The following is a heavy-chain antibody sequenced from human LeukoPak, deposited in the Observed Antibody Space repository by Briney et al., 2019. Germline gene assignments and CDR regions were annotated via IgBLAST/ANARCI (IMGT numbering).Heavy chain of an antibody. CDR3: ARYTYTFYLDY. Sequence: SQTLSLTCAISGDSVSSTSAAWNWIRQSPSRGLESLGRTDFRSQGYSDYAVAVLVRIRINADTSKNQFSLQLNSVTPEDTAIYFCARYTYTFYLDYWGEGPVVTVSS. J-gene: IGHJ4*02. CDR2: TDFRSQGYS. CDR1: GDSVSSTSAA. V-gene: IGHV6-1*01. D-gene: IGHD2/OR15-2a*01.